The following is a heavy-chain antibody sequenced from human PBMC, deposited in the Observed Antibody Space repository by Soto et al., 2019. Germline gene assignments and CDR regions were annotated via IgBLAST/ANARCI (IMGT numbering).Heavy chain of an antibody. CDR3: ARWEVVHARDY. Sequence: QVQLQQWGAGLLKPSETLSLTCAVYGGSFSGYYWSWIRQPPGKGLEWIGEISHSGNTDYNPSLKSRVTMSVDTSKSQLSLRLSSVTAADAAVYYCARWEVVHARDYWGQGTLVTVSS. J-gene: IGHJ4*02. CDR1: GGSFSGYY. CDR2: ISHSGNT. D-gene: IGHD2-15*01. V-gene: IGHV4-34*01.